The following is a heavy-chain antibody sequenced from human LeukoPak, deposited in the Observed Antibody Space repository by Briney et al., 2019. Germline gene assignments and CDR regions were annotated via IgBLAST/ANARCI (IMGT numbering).Heavy chain of an antibody. CDR3: ARAGRDYGDYHWFDP. CDR1: GFTFNSYA. J-gene: IGHJ5*02. Sequence: PGGSLRLSCAASGFTFNSYAMHWVRQAPGKGLERVAVISYDGSNKYYADSVKGRFTISRDTSKNTLYLQMNSLRAEDTAVYYCARAGRDYGDYHWFDPWGQGTLVTVSS. CDR2: ISYDGSNK. D-gene: IGHD4-17*01. V-gene: IGHV3-30-3*01.